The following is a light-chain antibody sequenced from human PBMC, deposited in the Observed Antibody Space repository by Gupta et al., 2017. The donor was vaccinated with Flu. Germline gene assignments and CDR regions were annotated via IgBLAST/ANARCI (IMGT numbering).Light chain of an antibody. Sequence: GTSSDVGDSDYVSWYQQHPDKAPKLVIYDVNKRPSGVPDRFSGSKFGSNASLTISGLHSEDEADYSCCSHAGRHLLCYVFGTGTKVTAL. V-gene: IGLV2-11*03. CDR1: SSDVGDSDY. J-gene: IGLJ1*01. CDR2: DVN. CDR3: CSHAGRHLLCYV.